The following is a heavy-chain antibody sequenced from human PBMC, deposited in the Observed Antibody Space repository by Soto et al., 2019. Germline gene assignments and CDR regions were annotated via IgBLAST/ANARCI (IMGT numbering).Heavy chain of an antibody. CDR2: ISTGGAYM. D-gene: IGHD2-21*01. Sequence: EVQLVESGGGLVKAGGSLRLFCTASGFTFRNYNMNWVRQARGKGLEWVSSISTGGAYMFYADSVKGRFTISRDNAQNSLFLQIDSPRAEATAVYYCARDIASPGGDYFDSWGQGTLVTVSS. J-gene: IGHJ4*02. V-gene: IGHV3-21*06. CDR1: GFTFRNYN. CDR3: ARDIASPGGDYFDS.